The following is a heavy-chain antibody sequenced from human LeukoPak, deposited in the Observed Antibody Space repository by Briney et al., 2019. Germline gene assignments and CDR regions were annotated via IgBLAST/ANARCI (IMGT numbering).Heavy chain of an antibody. J-gene: IGHJ6*03. CDR1: GFTVSSNY. D-gene: IGHD3-3*01. Sequence: GSLRLSCAASGFTVSSNYMSWVRQAPGKGLEWVSVIYSGGSTYYADSVNGRFTISRDNSKNTVYLQMDSLRVDDTAIYYCASSTRYYDFWSGFAYYYFYMDVWGTGTTVTVSS. CDR2: IYSGGST. V-gene: IGHV3-53*01. CDR3: ASSTRYYDFWSGFAYYYFYMDV.